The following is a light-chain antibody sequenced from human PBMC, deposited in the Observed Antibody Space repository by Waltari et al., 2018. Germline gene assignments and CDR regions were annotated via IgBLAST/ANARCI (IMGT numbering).Light chain of an antibody. J-gene: IGKJ1*01. Sequence: DIVMTQSPDSLSVSLGERATINCKSSQNVLYSSNNRNYLAWYQVKPGQPPKVLIYWAFMREDWVPDRFSGSGSGTDFTLTINSLQAEDMAVYYCQQYYSSPWTFGQGTKVEIK. CDR3: QQYYSSPWT. V-gene: IGKV4-1*01. CDR2: WAF. CDR1: QNVLYSSNNRNY.